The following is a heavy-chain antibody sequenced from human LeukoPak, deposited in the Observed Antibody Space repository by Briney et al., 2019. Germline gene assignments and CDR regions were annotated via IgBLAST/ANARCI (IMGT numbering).Heavy chain of an antibody. V-gene: IGHV1-69*05. CDR1: GGTFSSYA. D-gene: IGHD6-19*01. J-gene: IGHJ6*03. CDR3: ARDHLVAGRYYYYYYMDV. CDR2: IIPIFGTA. Sequence: SVKVSCKASGGTFSSYAISWVRQAPGQGLEWMGRIIPIFGTANYAQKFQGRVTITTDESTSTAYMELSSQRSEDTAVYYCARDHLVAGRYYYYYYMDVWGKGTTVTVSS.